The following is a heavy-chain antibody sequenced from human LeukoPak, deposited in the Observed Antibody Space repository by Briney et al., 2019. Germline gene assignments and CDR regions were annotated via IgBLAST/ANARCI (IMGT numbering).Heavy chain of an antibody. CDR3: ARHYYDSPFDY. J-gene: IGHJ4*02. Sequence: SETLSLTCTVSGGSISSYYWSWLRQPPGKGLEWIGYIYYSGSTNYNPSLKSRVTISVDTSKNQFSLKLSSVTAADTAVYYCARHYYDSPFDYWGQGTLVTVSS. CDR2: IYYSGST. V-gene: IGHV4-59*01. D-gene: IGHD3-22*01. CDR1: GGSISSYY.